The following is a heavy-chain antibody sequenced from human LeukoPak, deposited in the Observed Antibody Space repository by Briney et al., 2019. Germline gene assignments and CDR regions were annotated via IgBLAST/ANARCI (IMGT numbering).Heavy chain of an antibody. J-gene: IGHJ4*02. CDR2: IYPGDSDT. CDR3: ARLGRDQRGFDY. CDR1: GYSFTIYW. Sequence: ESLKISCKSSGYSFTIYWIGLVRQMPGKGLEWMGIIYPGDSDTRYSPYFQGQVTISAEKSLSTAYLQWSSLKASDNAMYYCARLGRDQRGFDYWGQGTLVTVSS. D-gene: IGHD3-10*01. V-gene: IGHV5-51*01.